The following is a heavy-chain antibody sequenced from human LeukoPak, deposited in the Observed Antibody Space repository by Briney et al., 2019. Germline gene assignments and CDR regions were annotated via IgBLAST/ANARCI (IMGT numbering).Heavy chain of an antibody. D-gene: IGHD1-1*01. Sequence: PGVSVTLSCAASRFTVSNNYMMWLRQAPGKGREGVTDIHSGGSTYYADSREGRFTITRDNFKNTLYLQMNSLSAEDTAVYYCARDNEKHYYYYGMDVWGQGTTVTVSS. V-gene: IGHV3-66*02. CDR1: RFTVSNNY. CDR2: IHSGGST. J-gene: IGHJ6*02. CDR3: ARDNEKHYYYYGMDV.